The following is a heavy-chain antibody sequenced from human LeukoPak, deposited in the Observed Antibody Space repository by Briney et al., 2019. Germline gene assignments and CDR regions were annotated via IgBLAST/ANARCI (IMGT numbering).Heavy chain of an antibody. J-gene: IGHJ4*02. CDR3: ARKYYYGSGSLDY. CDR2: IIPIFGTA. Sequence: SVKVSCKASGGTFSSYAISWVRQAPGQGLEWMGGIIPIFGTANYAQKFQGRVTITADKSTSTAYVELSSLRSEDTAVYYCARKYYYGSGSLDYWGQGTLVTVSS. CDR1: GGTFSSYA. V-gene: IGHV1-69*06. D-gene: IGHD3-10*01.